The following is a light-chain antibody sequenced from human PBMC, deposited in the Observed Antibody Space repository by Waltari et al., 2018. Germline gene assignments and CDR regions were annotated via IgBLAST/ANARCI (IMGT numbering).Light chain of an antibody. J-gene: IGLJ3*02. Sequence: SYVLTQPPSVSVDPGETASVTCGGDSIGSKSVHWYQQKPGQAPVLVIYYDSDRPAWIPERFSGSNSGDTATLTLSMVEVGDEADYSCQVWEGNNDVGVFGGGTKLTVL. CDR3: QVWEGNNDVGV. CDR2: YDS. CDR1: SIGSKS. V-gene: IGLV3-21*01.